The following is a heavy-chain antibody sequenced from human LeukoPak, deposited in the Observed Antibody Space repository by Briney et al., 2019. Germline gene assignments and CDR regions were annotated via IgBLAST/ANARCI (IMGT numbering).Heavy chain of an antibody. J-gene: IGHJ3*02. Sequence: PSETLSLTCTVSGGSISSYYWSWIRQPPGKGLEWIGYIYYSGSTNYNPSLKSRVTISVDTSKNQFSLKLSSVTAADTAVYYCAREQMRGEPGAFDIWGQGTMVTVSS. CDR2: IYYSGST. CDR3: AREQMRGEPGAFDI. D-gene: IGHD3-16*01. CDR1: GGSISSYY. V-gene: IGHV4-59*01.